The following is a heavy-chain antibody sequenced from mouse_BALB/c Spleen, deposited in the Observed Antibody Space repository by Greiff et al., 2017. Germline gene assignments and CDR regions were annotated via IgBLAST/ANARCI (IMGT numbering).Heavy chain of an antibody. CDR2: INPYNDGT. J-gene: IGHJ4*01. CDR3: ARILDGYYGYYAMDY. CDR1: GYTFTSYV. V-gene: IGHV1-14*01. Sequence: EVKLVESGPELVKPGASVKMSCKASGYTFTSYVMHWVKQKPGQGLEWIGYINPYNDGTKYNEKFKGKATLTSDKSSSTAYMELSSLTSEDSAVYYCARILDGYYGYYAMDYWGQGTSVTVSS. D-gene: IGHD2-3*01.